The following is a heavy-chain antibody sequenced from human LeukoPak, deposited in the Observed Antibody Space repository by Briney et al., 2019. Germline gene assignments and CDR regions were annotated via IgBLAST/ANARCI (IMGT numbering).Heavy chain of an antibody. CDR3: TTLKRTSGDY. J-gene: IGHJ4*02. V-gene: IGHV3-49*04. CDR1: GFTFGDYA. Sequence: GRSLRLSCTASGFTFGDYAMSWVRQAPGKGLEWVGFIRSKAYGGTTEYAASVKGRFTISRDDSKSIAYLQMNSLKTEDTAVYYCTTLKRTSGDYWGQGTLVTVSS. CDR2: IRSKAYGGTT.